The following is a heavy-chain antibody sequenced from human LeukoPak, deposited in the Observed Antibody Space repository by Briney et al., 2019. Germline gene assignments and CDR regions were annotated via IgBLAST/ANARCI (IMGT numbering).Heavy chain of an antibody. CDR3: ARDHPYVWGSYRNYYYYYYGMDV. Sequence: PSEALSLTCTVSGGSISSYYWSWIRQPPGKGLEWIGYIYYSGSTNYNPSLKSRVTISVDTSKNQFSLQLSSVTAADTAVYYCARDHPYVWGSYRNYYYYYYGMDVWGQGTTVTVSS. CDR2: IYYSGST. V-gene: IGHV4-59*01. CDR1: GGSISSYY. J-gene: IGHJ6*02. D-gene: IGHD3-16*02.